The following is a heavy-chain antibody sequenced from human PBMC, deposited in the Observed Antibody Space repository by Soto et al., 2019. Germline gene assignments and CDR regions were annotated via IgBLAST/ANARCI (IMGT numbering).Heavy chain of an antibody. CDR1: GVSFSGYY. V-gene: IGHV4-34*01. D-gene: IGHD6-6*01. Sequence: SETLSLTCAGYGVSFSGYYWIWIRQPPGKGLEWIGEINHSGSTNYNPSLKSRVTISVDTSKNQFSLKLSSVTAADTAVYYCARTSRFDYWGQGTLVTVS. CDR2: INHSGST. J-gene: IGHJ4*02. CDR3: ARTSRFDY.